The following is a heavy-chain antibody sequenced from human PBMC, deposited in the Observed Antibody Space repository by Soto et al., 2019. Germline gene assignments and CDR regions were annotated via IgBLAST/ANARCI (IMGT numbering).Heavy chain of an antibody. CDR2: IYYSGST. CDR1: GGSISSGGYY. V-gene: IGHV4-31*03. D-gene: IGHD4-17*01. Sequence: PSETLSLTCTVSGGSISSGGYYWSWIRQHPGKGLEWIGYIYYSGSTYYNPSLKSRVTISVDTSKNQFSLKLSSVTAVDTAVYYCARGFSAVTGDYFWFAPWGQGTLVTVSS. CDR3: ARGFSAVTGDYFWFAP. J-gene: IGHJ5*02.